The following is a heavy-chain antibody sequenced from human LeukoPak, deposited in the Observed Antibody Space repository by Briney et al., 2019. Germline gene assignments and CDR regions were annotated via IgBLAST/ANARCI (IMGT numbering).Heavy chain of an antibody. CDR3: AKCRSGGSCYGYFDY. J-gene: IGHJ4*02. Sequence: PGGSLRLSCAASGFTFSSYGMSWVRQAPGKGLEWVSAISGSGGSTYYADSVKGRFTISRDNSKNTLYLQMNSLRAEDTAVYYCAKCRSGGSCYGYFDYWGQGTLVTVSS. D-gene: IGHD2-15*01. V-gene: IGHV3-23*01. CDR1: GFTFSSYG. CDR2: ISGSGGST.